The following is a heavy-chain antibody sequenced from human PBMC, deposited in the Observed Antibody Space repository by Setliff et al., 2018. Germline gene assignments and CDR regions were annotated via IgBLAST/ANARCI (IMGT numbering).Heavy chain of an antibody. J-gene: IGHJ4*02. Sequence: GGSLRLSCAASGFTFSSYAMTWVRQAPGKGLEWVSVISGSGGSTHYADSVKGRFTISRDNSKNTLYLQMNSLRAEDTAVYYCAKDGSGSYDYLDYWGQGTLVTVSS. CDR1: GFTFSSYA. D-gene: IGHD6-13*01. V-gene: IGHV3-23*01. CDR2: ISGSGGST. CDR3: AKDGSGSYDYLDY.